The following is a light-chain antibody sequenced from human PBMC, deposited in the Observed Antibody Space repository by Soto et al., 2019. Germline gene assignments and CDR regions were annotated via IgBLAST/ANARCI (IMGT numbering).Light chain of an antibody. J-gene: IGKJ2*01. CDR3: QQYNNWPYT. CDR1: QSVSSN. Sequence: EIVMTQSPATLSVSPGERAALSCRASQSVSSNFAWYQQKPGQAPRLLIYGASTRATGIPARFSGSGSGTEFTFTISSLQSEDFAVYYCQQYNNWPYTFGQGTKLEI. V-gene: IGKV3-15*01. CDR2: GAS.